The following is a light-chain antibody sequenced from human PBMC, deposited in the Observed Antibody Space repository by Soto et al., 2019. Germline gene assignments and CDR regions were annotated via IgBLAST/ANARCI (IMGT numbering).Light chain of an antibody. Sequence: EIVLTQSPGTLSLSPGERATLSCRASQSVSSSYLTWYQQKPGQAPRLLIYGASSRATGIPDRFSGSGSGTDFTLTISRLEPEDFAVYYCQQYGSSPRAITFGQGTQLEIK. J-gene: IGKJ5*01. CDR2: GAS. CDR3: QQYGSSPRAIT. CDR1: QSVSSSY. V-gene: IGKV3-20*01.